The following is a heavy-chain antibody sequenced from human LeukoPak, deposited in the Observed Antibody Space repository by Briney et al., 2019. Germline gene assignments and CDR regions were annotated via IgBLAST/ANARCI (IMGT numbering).Heavy chain of an antibody. CDR3: ASYQLAFDY. J-gene: IGHJ4*02. CDR1: GGSFSGYY. Sequence: SETLSLICAVYGGSFSGYYWSWIRQPPGKGLEWIGEINHSGSTNYNPSLKSRVTISVDTSKNQFSLKLSSVTAADTAVYYCASYQLAFDYWGQGTLVTVSS. D-gene: IGHD6-13*01. CDR2: INHSGST. V-gene: IGHV4-34*01.